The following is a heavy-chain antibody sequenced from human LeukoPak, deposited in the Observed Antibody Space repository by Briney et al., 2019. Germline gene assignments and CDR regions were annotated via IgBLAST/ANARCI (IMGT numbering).Heavy chain of an antibody. D-gene: IGHD4-11*01. CDR2: ISYDGSNE. Sequence: PGRSLGLSCVASGFTFSSYGMHWVRQAPGKGLEWVAVISYDGSNEYYADSVKGRFTISRDNSKNTLYLQMNSMRAEDTAVYYCAKGHSNFYYYGMDVWGQGTTVTVSS. CDR3: AKGHSNFYYYGMDV. CDR1: GFTFSSYG. V-gene: IGHV3-30*18. J-gene: IGHJ6*02.